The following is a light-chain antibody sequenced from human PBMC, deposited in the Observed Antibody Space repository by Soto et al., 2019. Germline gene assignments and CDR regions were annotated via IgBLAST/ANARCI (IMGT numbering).Light chain of an antibody. CDR3: QQYCSPSYT. CDR2: SAS. Sequence: EIVLTQSPGTLSLSPGERATLSCRASQSVSISSLAWYQQKPGQAPRLLIYSASSRATGIPDRFSGSGSGTDLTLTISRLEPVDFSVYYWQQYCSPSYTFGQGTNLEIK. J-gene: IGKJ2*01. V-gene: IGKV3-20*01. CDR1: QSVSISS.